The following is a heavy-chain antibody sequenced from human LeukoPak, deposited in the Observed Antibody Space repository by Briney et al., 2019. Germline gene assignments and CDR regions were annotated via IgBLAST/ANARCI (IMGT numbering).Heavy chain of an antibody. CDR3: ARVRGDFWSGNLRGYYYYYMDV. CDR2: IYYSGST. Sequence: SETLSLTCTVSGGSISSSSYYWGWIRQPPGKGLEWIGSIYYSGSTYYNPSLKSRVTISVDTSKNQFSLKLSSVTAADTAVYYCARVRGDFWSGNLRGYYYYYMDVWGKGTTVTVSS. D-gene: IGHD3-3*01. CDR1: GGSISSSSYY. V-gene: IGHV4-39*07. J-gene: IGHJ6*03.